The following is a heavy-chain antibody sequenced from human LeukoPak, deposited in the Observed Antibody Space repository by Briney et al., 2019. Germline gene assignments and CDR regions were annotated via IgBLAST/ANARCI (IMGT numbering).Heavy chain of an antibody. CDR3: AKVTYYFGSGTYHFPDY. Sequence: GGSLRLSCAASGFTFSSFVMSWVRQAPGKGLEWVSTISGSGGSTYYADSVKGRFTISRVNSKSTLSLQMNGLRADDTAIYYCAKVTYYFGSGTYHFPDYWGQGILATVSS. CDR2: ISGSGGST. J-gene: IGHJ4*02. V-gene: IGHV3-23*01. D-gene: IGHD3-10*01. CDR1: GFTFSSFV.